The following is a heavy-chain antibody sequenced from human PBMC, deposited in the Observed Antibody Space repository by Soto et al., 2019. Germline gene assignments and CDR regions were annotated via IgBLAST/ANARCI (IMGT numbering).Heavy chain of an antibody. CDR2: IWYDDSNE. D-gene: IGHD6-13*01. CDR3: ASGPTASNWYRAFDI. CDR1: GFTFSTHV. Sequence: GGSLRLSYAASGFTFSTHVMHWVRQAPGTGLEWVAVIWYDDSNEYYADSVKGRFTISRDISKNTLYLQMNSLRDEDTAVYFCASGPTASNWYRAFDIWGQGTMVTVSS. J-gene: IGHJ3*02. V-gene: IGHV3-33*01.